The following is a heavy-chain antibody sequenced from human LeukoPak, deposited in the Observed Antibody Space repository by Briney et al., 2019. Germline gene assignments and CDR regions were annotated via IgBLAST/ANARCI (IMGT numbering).Heavy chain of an antibody. Sequence: GGSLRLSCAASGFTFSRYWMSWVRQAPGKGLEWVANIKQDGSEKYYVDSVKGRFTISGDSAKNSLYLQMNSLRVEDTAVYYCARGTFDYYDSSGYGYAFDIWGQGRMVTVSS. CDR2: IKQDGSEK. CDR1: GFTFSRYW. CDR3: ARGTFDYYDSSGYGYAFDI. J-gene: IGHJ3*02. D-gene: IGHD3-22*01. V-gene: IGHV3-7*01.